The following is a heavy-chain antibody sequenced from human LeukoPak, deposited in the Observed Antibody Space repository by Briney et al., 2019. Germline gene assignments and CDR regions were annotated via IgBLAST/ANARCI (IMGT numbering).Heavy chain of an antibody. CDR2: SSESSGRT. CDR1: GFTCSSYA. D-gene: IGHD6-13*01. CDR3: AKVRDSSWYYGFDY. V-gene: IGHV3-23*01. Sequence: GASLILSCASSGFTCSSYAMRCVRQAPGKGLVWGSGSSESSGRTYYAASLKGRLTISGDNFKNTVYLQMTSLRAEDTAVYYCAKVRDSSWYYGFDYWGQGTLVTASS. J-gene: IGHJ4*02.